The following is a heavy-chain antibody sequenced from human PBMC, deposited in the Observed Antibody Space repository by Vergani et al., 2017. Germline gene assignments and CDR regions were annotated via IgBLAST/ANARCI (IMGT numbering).Heavy chain of an antibody. V-gene: IGHV3-49*04. CDR3: ARDPETTNYYYYYGMDV. J-gene: IGHJ6*02. CDR1: GFNFGEYG. Sequence: EVQLVESGGDLVQPGRSLRLSCQTSGFNFGEYGVSWVRQAPGKGLEWIGFIRSKTYGATTEYAASVRGRFTISRDDSKGIAYLQMSSLRAEDTAVYYCARDPETTNYYYYYGMDVWGQGTTVTVSS. CDR2: IRSKTYGATT. D-gene: IGHD4-17*01.